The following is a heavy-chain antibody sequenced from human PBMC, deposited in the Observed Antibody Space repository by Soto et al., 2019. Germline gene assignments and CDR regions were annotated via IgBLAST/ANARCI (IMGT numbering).Heavy chain of an antibody. CDR3: ARGQYTSGSHPPDY. CDR2: ISGSSGST. Sequence: GGSLRLSCVASGFTFSNYAMSWVRQAPGKGLEWVSAISGSSGSTNYADSVKGRFSISRDTSKSTLFLQLNNLRAEDTAVYYCARGQYTSGSHPPDYWGQGTLVTVSS. J-gene: IGHJ4*02. V-gene: IGHV3-23*01. D-gene: IGHD3-10*01. CDR1: GFTFSNYA.